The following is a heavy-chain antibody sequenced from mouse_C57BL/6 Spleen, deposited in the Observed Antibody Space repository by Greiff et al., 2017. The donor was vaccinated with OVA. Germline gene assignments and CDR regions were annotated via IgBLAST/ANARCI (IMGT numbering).Heavy chain of an antibody. CDR2: IYPGDGDT. V-gene: IGHV1-82*01. CDR3: ARTLLLRFDMDY. CDR1: GYAFSSSW. Sequence: QVQLQQSGPELVKPGASVKISCKASGYAFSSSWMNWVKQRPGKGLEWIGRIYPGDGDTNYNGKFKGKATLTADKSSGTAYMQLSSLTSEDSAVYFCARTLLLRFDMDYWGQGTSVTVS. J-gene: IGHJ4*01. D-gene: IGHD1-1*01.